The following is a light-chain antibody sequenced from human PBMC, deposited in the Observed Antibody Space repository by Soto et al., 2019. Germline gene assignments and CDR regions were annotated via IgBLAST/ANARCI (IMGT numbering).Light chain of an antibody. CDR2: KAS. V-gene: IGKV1-5*03. Sequence: DIQMTQSPSTLSGAVGDRVTITCRASQTISSWLAWYQQKPGKAPKLLIYKASTLKSGVPSRFSGSGSGTDFTLTISSLQPDDFATYYCHHYNSYSEAFGQGTKVELK. CDR1: QTISSW. CDR3: HHYNSYSEA. J-gene: IGKJ1*01.